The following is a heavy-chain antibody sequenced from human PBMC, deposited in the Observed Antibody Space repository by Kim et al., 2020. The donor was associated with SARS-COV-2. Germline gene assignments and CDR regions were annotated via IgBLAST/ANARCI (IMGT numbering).Heavy chain of an antibody. CDR3: AGGEPPSVHLDS. Sequence: NYTPSLKSRLTMSVDTSKNQFSLTLRSVTAADTAVYYCAGGEPPSVHLDSWGQGTLVIVSS. D-gene: IGHD1-1*01. V-gene: IGHV4-59*09. J-gene: IGHJ4*02.